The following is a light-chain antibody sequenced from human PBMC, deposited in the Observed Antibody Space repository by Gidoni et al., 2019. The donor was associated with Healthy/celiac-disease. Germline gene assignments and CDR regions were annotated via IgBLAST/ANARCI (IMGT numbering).Light chain of an antibody. Sequence: VLTQSPGTLSLSPGERATLSCRASQSVSSSYLAWYQQKPRQAPRLLIDGASSRATGIPNRISSSGSGTDFTITISRLEPEDFAVYYWQQYGSSPALTFGGGTKVEIK. V-gene: IGKV3-20*01. CDR1: QSVSSSY. CDR2: GAS. CDR3: QQYGSSPALT. J-gene: IGKJ4*01.